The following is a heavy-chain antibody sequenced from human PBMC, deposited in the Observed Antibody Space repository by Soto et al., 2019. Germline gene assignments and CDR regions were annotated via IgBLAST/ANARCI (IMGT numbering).Heavy chain of an antibody. CDR2: IYYSGST. Sequence: SETLSLTCTFSGGSIISSSYYWGWIRQPPGKGLEWIGSIYYSGSTYYNPSLKSRVTISVDTSKNQFSLKLSSVTAADTAVYYCASSVSGDFDYWGQGTLVTVSS. CDR3: ASSVSGDFDY. CDR1: GGSIISSSYY. D-gene: IGHD4-17*01. J-gene: IGHJ4*02. V-gene: IGHV4-39*01.